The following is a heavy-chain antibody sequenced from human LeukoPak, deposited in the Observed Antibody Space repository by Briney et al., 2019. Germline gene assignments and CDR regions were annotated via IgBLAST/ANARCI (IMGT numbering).Heavy chain of an antibody. J-gene: IGHJ4*02. D-gene: IGHD2-2*01. Sequence: GGSLRLSCAASGFTFSSYSMNWVRQAPGKGLEWVSSISSSSSYIYYADSVKGRFTISRDNAKNSLYLQMNSLRAEDTAVYYCARFVIVPSATLDYWGQGTLVTVSS. CDR2: ISSSSSYI. CDR3: ARFVIVPSATLDY. V-gene: IGHV3-21*01. CDR1: GFTFSSYS.